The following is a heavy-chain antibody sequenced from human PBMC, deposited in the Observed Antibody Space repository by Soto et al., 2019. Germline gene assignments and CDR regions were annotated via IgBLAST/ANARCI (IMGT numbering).Heavy chain of an antibody. Sequence: PRLSCEASGFIFTNFWMHWVRQVPGKGLVWVSRIDTSGSSTIYADSVKGRFTISRDNAKNTVSLQMNSLRAEDTGVYYCAKDSWYFDFWSQGSLVTVSS. D-gene: IGHD6-13*01. CDR3: AKDSWYFDF. CDR1: GFIFTNFW. CDR2: IDTSGSST. V-gene: IGHV3-74*01. J-gene: IGHJ4*02.